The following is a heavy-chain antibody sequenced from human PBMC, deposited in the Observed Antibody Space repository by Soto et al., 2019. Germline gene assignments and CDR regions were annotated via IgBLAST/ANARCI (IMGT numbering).Heavy chain of an antibody. CDR3: TEHIVVVTAIAAAWGFDY. Sequence: EVQLVESGGGLVKPGGSLRLSCAASGFTFSNAWMSWVRQAPGKGLEWVGRIKSKTDGGTTDYAAPVKGRFTISRDDSKNTLYLQMNSLKTEDTAVYYCTEHIVVVTAIAAAWGFDYWGQGTLVTVSS. D-gene: IGHD2-21*02. CDR2: IKSKTDGGTT. CDR1: GFTFSNAW. V-gene: IGHV3-15*01. J-gene: IGHJ4*02.